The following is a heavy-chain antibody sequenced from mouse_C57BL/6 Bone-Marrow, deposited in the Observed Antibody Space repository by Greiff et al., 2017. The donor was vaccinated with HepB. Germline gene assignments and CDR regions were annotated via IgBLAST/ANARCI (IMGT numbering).Heavy chain of an antibody. CDR2: IWSGGST. CDR1: GFSLTSYG. Sequence: QVQLKESGPGLVQPSQSLSITCTVSGFSLTSYGVHWVRQSPGKGLEWLGVIWSGGSTDYNAAFISRLSISKDNSKSQVFFKMNSLQADDTAIYYCARSFYSNYVNYAMDYWGQGTSVTVSS. V-gene: IGHV2-2*01. J-gene: IGHJ4*01. D-gene: IGHD2-5*01. CDR3: ARSFYSNYVNYAMDY.